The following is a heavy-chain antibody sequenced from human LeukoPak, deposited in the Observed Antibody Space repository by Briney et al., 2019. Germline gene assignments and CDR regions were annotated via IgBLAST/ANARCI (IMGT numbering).Heavy chain of an antibody. CDR2: ISGSGGST. CDR3: AKGVWATILTNDAFDI. J-gene: IGHJ3*02. Sequence: GGSLRLSCAASGFTFSSYAMSWVRQAPGKGLEWVSAISGSGGSTYYADSVNGRFTISRDNSKNTLYLQMNSLRAEDTAVYYCAKGVWATILTNDAFDIWGQGTMVTVSS. CDR1: GFTFSSYA. D-gene: IGHD3-9*01. V-gene: IGHV3-23*01.